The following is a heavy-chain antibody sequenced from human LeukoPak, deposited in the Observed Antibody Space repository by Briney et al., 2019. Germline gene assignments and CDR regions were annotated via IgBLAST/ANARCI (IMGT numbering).Heavy chain of an antibody. CDR2: IWYDGSNK. CDR1: GFTFSSYG. J-gene: IGHJ1*01. CDR3: ARGEGYNDAESLQH. D-gene: IGHD5-24*01. Sequence: PGGSLRLSCAASGFTFSSYGMHWVRQAPGKGLEWVAVIWYDGSNKYYGDSVKGRFTISRDNSKKTLYLQMNSLRVEDTAVYYCARGEGYNDAESLQHWGQGTLVTVS. V-gene: IGHV3-33*01.